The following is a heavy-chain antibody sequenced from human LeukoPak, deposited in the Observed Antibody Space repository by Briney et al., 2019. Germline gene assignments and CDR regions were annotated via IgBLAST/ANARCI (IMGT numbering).Heavy chain of an antibody. CDR1: GGSICNYY. CDR3: ARDGTAMVTALGFDP. V-gene: IGHV4-59*12. D-gene: IGHD5-18*01. J-gene: IGHJ5*02. Sequence: SETLSLACTVSGGSICNYYWSWIRQSPVKGLEWIGFIYYSGSTNYNPSLKSRVTISVDTSKNQFSLKLSSVTAADTAVYYCARDGTAMVTALGFDPWGQGTLVTVSS. CDR2: IYYSGST.